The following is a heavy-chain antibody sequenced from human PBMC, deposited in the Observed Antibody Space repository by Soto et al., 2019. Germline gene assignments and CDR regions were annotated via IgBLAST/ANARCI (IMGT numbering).Heavy chain of an antibody. V-gene: IGHV4-34*01. CDR3: ARGPRFGELVI. J-gene: IGHJ4*02. CDR2: INHSGST. D-gene: IGHD3-10*01. Sequence: QVQLQQWGAGLLKPSETLSLTCAVYGGSFSGYYWSWIRQPPGKGLEWIGEINHSGSTNYNPSLKSRVTISVDTSKNQFSLKLSSVTAADTAVYYCARGPRFGELVIWGQGTLVTVSS. CDR1: GGSFSGYY.